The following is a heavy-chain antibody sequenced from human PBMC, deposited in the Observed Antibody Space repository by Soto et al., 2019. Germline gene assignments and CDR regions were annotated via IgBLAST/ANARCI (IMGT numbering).Heavy chain of an antibody. D-gene: IGHD6-19*01. J-gene: IGHJ5*02. Sequence: PGESLKISCXGSGYTFSNHWIAWVRQTPGKGLEWMGIIYPGDSESRYSPSFQGQVTISVDKSITTAYLQWSSLKASDTAMYYCARASTGWPNWFDPWGQGTPVTVSS. V-gene: IGHV5-51*01. CDR2: IYPGDSES. CDR1: GYTFSNHW. CDR3: ARASTGWPNWFDP.